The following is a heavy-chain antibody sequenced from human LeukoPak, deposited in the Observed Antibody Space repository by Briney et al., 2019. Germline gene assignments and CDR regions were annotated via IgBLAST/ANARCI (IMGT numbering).Heavy chain of an antibody. CDR1: GYTFTSYG. CDR2: ISAYNGNT. CDR3: ARLRRQHCTNGVCYTGGNWFDP. D-gene: IGHD2-8*01. J-gene: IGHJ5*02. Sequence: ASVKVSCKASGYTFTSYGISWVRQAPGQGLEWMGWISAYNGNTNYAQKLQGRVTITTDTSTSTAYMELRSLRSDDTAVYYCARLRRQHCTNGVCYTGGNWFDPWGQGTLVTVSS. V-gene: IGHV1-18*01.